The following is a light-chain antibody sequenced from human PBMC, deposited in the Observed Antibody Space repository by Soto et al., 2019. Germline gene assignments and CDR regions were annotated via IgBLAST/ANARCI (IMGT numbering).Light chain of an antibody. Sequence: DIVMTQSPDSLAVSLGERATINCKSSQSVLYSSNNKNYLAWYQQKPGQPPKLLIYWASTRESGVPDRFSGSGSGTDFTLTISSLQAEDVAVYYCQQYSSTPAWTFGQGNKVEIK. V-gene: IGKV4-1*01. CDR2: WAS. J-gene: IGKJ1*01. CDR3: QQYSSTPAWT. CDR1: QSVLYSSNNKNY.